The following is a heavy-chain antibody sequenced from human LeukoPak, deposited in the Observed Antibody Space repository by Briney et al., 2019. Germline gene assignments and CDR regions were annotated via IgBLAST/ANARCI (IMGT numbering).Heavy chain of an antibody. D-gene: IGHD1-26*01. CDR1: GFTFSSYW. Sequence: GGSLRLSCAASGFTFSSYWMHWVRQAPGKGLVWVSRINSDGSSTTYADSVKGRFTISRDNAKNTLFLQMNSLRAEDTAMYYCSRESRGTHSGRYFDYWGQGALVTVSS. CDR3: SRESRGTHSGRYFDY. V-gene: IGHV3-74*03. CDR2: INSDGSST. J-gene: IGHJ4*02.